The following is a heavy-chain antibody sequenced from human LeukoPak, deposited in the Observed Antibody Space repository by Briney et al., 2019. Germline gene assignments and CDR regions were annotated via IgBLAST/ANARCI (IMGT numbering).Heavy chain of an antibody. V-gene: IGHV4-59*12. D-gene: IGHD6-13*01. J-gene: IGHJ4*02. CDR1: GGSISGYY. CDR3: AKDSSTWGNLAGHFDS. CDR2: IHDSGNA. Sequence: SETLSLTCTVSGGSISGYYWSWIRQPPGKGLEWIGFIHDSGNAYYNASLKSRVTMSVDTSKNQFSLKLSSVTAADTAVYYCAKDSSTWGNLAGHFDSWGQGTLVTVSS.